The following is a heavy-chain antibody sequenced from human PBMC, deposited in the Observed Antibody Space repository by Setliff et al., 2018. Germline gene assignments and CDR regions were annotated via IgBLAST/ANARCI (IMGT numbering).Heavy chain of an antibody. CDR1: GDSISSRRNY. J-gene: IGHJ4*02. CDR3: ARTGTYRYFDY. V-gene: IGHV4-61*09. Sequence: PSETLSLTCTVSGDSISSRRNYWGWFRQPAGKELEWIGQIYTSWSTNYNPSLKSRVTMSIDTSKNQFFLKVTSVTAADTAVYYCARTGTYRYFDYWGQGALVTVSS. CDR2: IYTSWST. D-gene: IGHD1-1*01.